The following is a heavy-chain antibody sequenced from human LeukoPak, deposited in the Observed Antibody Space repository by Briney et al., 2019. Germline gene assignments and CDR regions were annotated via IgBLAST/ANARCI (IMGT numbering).Heavy chain of an antibody. D-gene: IGHD3-22*01. CDR3: AREDSSGYQVFDY. CDR1: GYTFTGYY. V-gene: IGHV1-2*02. Sequence: ASVKVSCKASGYTFTGYYMHWVRQAPGQGLEWMGWINPNSGGTNYAQKFQGRVTMTRDTSISTAYMELSRLRSDDTAVYYCAREDSSGYQVFDYWGQGTLVTVSS. J-gene: IGHJ4*02. CDR2: INPNSGGT.